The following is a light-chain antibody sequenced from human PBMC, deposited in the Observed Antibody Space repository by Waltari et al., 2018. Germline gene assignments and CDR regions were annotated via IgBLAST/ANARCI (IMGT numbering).Light chain of an antibody. CDR3: QQYSSFST. V-gene: IGKV1-5*03. Sequence: DIQMTQSPSTLSASGADRVTISCRANQSVGTWLAWYQQKPGKAPKLLIYMASSLESGVPSRFSGSGSGTEVTLTISSLQPDDFATYSCQQYSSFSTFGQGTKV. CDR1: QSVGTW. J-gene: IGKJ2*01. CDR2: MAS.